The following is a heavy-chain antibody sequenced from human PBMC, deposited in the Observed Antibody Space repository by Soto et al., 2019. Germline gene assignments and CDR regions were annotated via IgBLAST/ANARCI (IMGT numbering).Heavy chain of an antibody. CDR1: GFTFSTYD. CDR3: ARAYLGRLPRRADYYYALDV. J-gene: IGHJ6*02. CDR2: IGSAHDP. Sequence: GGSLRLSCAASGFTFSTYDMHWVRQVPGKGLEWVSAIGSAHDPYYLGSVKGRFSISRENAKNSLYLQMTSLTTGDTAVYYCARAYLGRLPRRADYYYALDVWGQGTTVTVSS. V-gene: IGHV3-13*05. D-gene: IGHD1-26*01.